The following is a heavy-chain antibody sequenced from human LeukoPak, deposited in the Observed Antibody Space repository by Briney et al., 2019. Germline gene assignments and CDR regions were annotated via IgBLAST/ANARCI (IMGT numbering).Heavy chain of an antibody. Sequence: GGSLRLSCAASGFTFSSYRMNWVRQAPGKGLEWVSYISSSSSTIYYADSVKGRFTISRDNAKNSLYLQMNSLRAEDTAVYYCAKDHRIVVVTVDPEYFDYWGQGTLVTVSS. CDR2: ISSSSSTI. J-gene: IGHJ4*02. CDR1: GFTFSSYR. CDR3: AKDHRIVVVTVDPEYFDY. V-gene: IGHV3-48*01. D-gene: IGHD2-21*02.